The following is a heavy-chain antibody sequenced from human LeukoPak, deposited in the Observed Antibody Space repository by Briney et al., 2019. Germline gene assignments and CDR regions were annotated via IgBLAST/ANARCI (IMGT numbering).Heavy chain of an antibody. CDR3: ARGEDILLSVGATFFDY. CDR1: GFTFSSYA. J-gene: IGHJ4*02. CDR2: ISYDGSNK. V-gene: IGHV3-30-3*01. Sequence: GRSLRLSCAASGFTFSSYAMHWVRQAPGKGLEWVAVISYDGSNKYYADSVKGRFTISRDNSKNTLYLQMNSLRAEDTAVYYCARGEDILLSVGATFFDYWGQGTLVTVSS. D-gene: IGHD1-26*01.